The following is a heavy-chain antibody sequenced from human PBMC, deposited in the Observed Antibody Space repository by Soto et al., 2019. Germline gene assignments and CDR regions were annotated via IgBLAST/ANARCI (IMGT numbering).Heavy chain of an antibody. Sequence: GGSLRLSCAASGFTFSSYSMNWVRQAPGKGLEWVSSISSSSSYIYYADSVMGRFTISRDNAKNSLYLQMNSLRAEDTAVYYCARDPSDYIWGSYRTFDYWGQGTLVTVSS. D-gene: IGHD3-16*02. CDR3: ARDPSDYIWGSYRTFDY. CDR1: GFTFSSYS. V-gene: IGHV3-21*01. J-gene: IGHJ4*02. CDR2: ISSSSSYI.